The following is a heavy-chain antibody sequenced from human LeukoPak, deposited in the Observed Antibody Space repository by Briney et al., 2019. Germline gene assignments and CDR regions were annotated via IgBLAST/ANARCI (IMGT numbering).Heavy chain of an antibody. CDR2: ISYDGSNK. Sequence: GGSLRLSCAASGFTFSSYGMHGVRQAPGKGLEWVAVISYDGSNKYYADSVKGRFTISRDNSKNTLYLQMNSLRAEDTAVYYCAKDYDFWSGYSFDYWGQGTLVTVSS. CDR3: AKDYDFWSGYSFDY. V-gene: IGHV3-30*18. CDR1: GFTFSSYG. J-gene: IGHJ4*02. D-gene: IGHD3-3*01.